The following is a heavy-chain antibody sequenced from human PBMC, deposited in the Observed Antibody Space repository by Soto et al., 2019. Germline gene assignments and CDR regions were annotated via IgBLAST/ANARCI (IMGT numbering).Heavy chain of an antibody. D-gene: IGHD2-2*01. V-gene: IGHV3-64D*08. CDR3: VKDLGYCSSTSCYEPFYYYYGMDV. CDR2: ISSNGGST. CDR1: GFTFSSYA. Sequence: PGGSLRLSCSASGFTFSSYAMHWVRQAPGKGLEYVSAISSNGGSTYYADSVKGRFTISRDNSKNTLYLQMSSLRAEDTAVYYCVKDLGYCSSTSCYEPFYYYYGMDVWGQGTTVTVSS. J-gene: IGHJ6*02.